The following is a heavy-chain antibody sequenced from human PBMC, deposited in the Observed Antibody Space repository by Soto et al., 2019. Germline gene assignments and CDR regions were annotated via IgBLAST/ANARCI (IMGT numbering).Heavy chain of an antibody. Sequence: GGSLRLSCAASGFTFSSYAMSWVRQAPGKGLEWVSAISGSGGSTYCADSVKGRFTISRDNSKNTLYLQMNSLRAEDTAVYYCAKGVGSTSYYGMDVWGQGTTVTVSS. CDR3: AKGVGSTSYYGMDV. V-gene: IGHV3-23*01. CDR2: ISGSGGST. D-gene: IGHD2-2*01. CDR1: GFTFSSYA. J-gene: IGHJ6*02.